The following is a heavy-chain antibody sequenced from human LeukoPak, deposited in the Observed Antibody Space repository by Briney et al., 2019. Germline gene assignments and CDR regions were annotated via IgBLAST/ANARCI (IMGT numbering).Heavy chain of an antibody. CDR3: ARENPVAAAADY. D-gene: IGHD6-13*01. Sequence: ASVKVSCKASGYTLTSYYMHWVRQAPGQGLEWMGIINPSGGSTSYAQKFQGRVTMTRDTSTSTVYMELSSLRSEDTAVYYCARENPVAAAADYWGQGTLVTVSS. CDR2: INPSGGST. CDR1: GYTLTSYY. V-gene: IGHV1-46*01. J-gene: IGHJ4*02.